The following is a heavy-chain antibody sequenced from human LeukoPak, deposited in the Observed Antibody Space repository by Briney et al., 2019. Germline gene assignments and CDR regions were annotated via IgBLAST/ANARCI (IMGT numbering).Heavy chain of an antibody. CDR2: MYHSGST. Sequence: SETLSLTCAVSGGSISSSHWWSWVRQPPGKGLEWIGEMYHSGSTNYNPSLKSRVTISVDKSKNQFSLKPSSVTAADTAVYYCARSREGLGYYFDYWGQGTLVTVSS. CDR1: GGSISSSHW. J-gene: IGHJ4*02. V-gene: IGHV4-4*02. CDR3: ARSREGLGYYFDY. D-gene: IGHD7-27*01.